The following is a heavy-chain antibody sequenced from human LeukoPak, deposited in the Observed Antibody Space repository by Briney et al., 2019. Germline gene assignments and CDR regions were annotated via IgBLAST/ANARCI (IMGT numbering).Heavy chain of an antibody. V-gene: IGHV4-34*01. CDR3: AREGPGYCSSTCCPQLDY. D-gene: IGHD2-2*03. Sequence: SETLSLTCAVYGGSFSGYYWSWIRQPPGKGLEWIGEINHSGSTNYNPSLKSRVTISVDTSKNQFSLKLSSVTAADTAVYYCAREGPGYCSSTCCPQLDYWGQGTLVTVSS. CDR1: GGSFSGYY. J-gene: IGHJ4*02. CDR2: INHSGST.